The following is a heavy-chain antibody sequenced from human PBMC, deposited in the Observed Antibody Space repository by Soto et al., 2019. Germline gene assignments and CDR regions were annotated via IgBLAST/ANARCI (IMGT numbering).Heavy chain of an antibody. V-gene: IGHV3-30-3*01. CDR1: GFTFSTYA. D-gene: IGHD3-9*01. CDR2: MSFDGSKI. CDR3: ACQAAGYFHTSPLDY. J-gene: IGHJ4*01. Sequence: QVQLVESGGGVVQPGRSLRLSCEASGFTFSTYAMHWVRQAPGKGPEWVAIMSFDGSKIYYTDSVEGRFTISRDNSLNALYLQMNSLRAEDTAVYYCACQAAGYFHTSPLDYWGQGTLVTVSS.